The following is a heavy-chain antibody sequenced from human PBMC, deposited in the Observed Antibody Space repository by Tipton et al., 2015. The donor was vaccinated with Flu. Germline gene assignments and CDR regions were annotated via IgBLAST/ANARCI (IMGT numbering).Heavy chain of an antibody. J-gene: IGHJ4*02. V-gene: IGHV5-51*01. CDR1: GDSFISYW. CDR2: IYPDDSDT. Sequence: QLVQSGAEVKKPGESLKISCKGFGDSFISYWIGWVRQMPGKGLEWMGIIYPDDSDTRYSPSFQGQVTISADKSLNTAYLQWTSLKASDTAMYYCARQDCTTSTCYIDYWGQGILVTVSS. CDR3: ARQDCTTSTCYIDY. D-gene: IGHD2-2*02.